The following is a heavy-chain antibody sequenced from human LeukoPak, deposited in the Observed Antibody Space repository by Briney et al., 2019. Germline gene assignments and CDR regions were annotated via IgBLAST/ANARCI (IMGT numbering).Heavy chain of an antibody. CDR2: ISGSGGST. V-gene: IGHV3-23*01. CDR3: AKDSPRVATDGGYYFDY. CDR1: GFTFSSYA. J-gene: IGHJ4*02. D-gene: IGHD5-12*01. Sequence: GGSLRLSCAASGFTFSSYAMSWVRQAPGKGLEWVSAISGSGGSTYYADSVKGRFTISRDNSKNTLYLQMNSLRAEDTAVYYCAKDSPRVATDGGYYFDYWGRGTLVTVSS.